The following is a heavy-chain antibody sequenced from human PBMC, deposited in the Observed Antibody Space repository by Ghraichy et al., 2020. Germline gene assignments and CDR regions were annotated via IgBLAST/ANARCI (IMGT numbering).Heavy chain of an antibody. J-gene: IGHJ6*02. CDR3: ARDPAGNYVDYSYNYGFDV. CDR2: LSGSGRKT. V-gene: IGHV3-23*01. Sequence: GGSLRLSCVTSGFTFSGYALSWVRQTPGKGLEWVSALSGSGRKTYYADSVKGRFIISSDNSKNTLYLQMNTLRVEDTAIYYCARDPAGNYVDYSYNYGFDVWGQGTTVTVSS. CDR1: GFTFSGYA. D-gene: IGHD3-16*01.